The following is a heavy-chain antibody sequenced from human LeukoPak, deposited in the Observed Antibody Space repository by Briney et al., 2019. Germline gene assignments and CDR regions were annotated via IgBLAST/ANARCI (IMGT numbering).Heavy chain of an antibody. D-gene: IGHD4-17*01. CDR2: IYYSGST. V-gene: IGHV4-30-2*05. Sequence: SETLSLTCAVSGDSISSGGYSWSWIRQPPGKGLEWIGYIYYSGSTYYNPSLKSRVTISVDTSKNQFSLKLSSVTAADTAVYYCARDDGDYRIGYWGQGTLVTVSS. CDR1: GDSISSGGYS. J-gene: IGHJ4*02. CDR3: ARDDGDYRIGY.